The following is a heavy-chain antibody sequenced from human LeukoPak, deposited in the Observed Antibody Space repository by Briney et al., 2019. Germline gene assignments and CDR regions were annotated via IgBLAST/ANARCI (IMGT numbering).Heavy chain of an antibody. CDR3: AKASWYSSSWYWFDP. Sequence: PGGSLRLSCAASGFTFRSYAMNWVRQAPGKGLEWVSVISGSGGSTYYADPVKGRFTISRDNSKNTLYLQMNSLRAEDTAVYYCAKASWYSSSWYWFDPWGQGTLVTVSS. CDR2: ISGSGGST. V-gene: IGHV3-23*01. J-gene: IGHJ5*02. D-gene: IGHD6-13*01. CDR1: GFTFRSYA.